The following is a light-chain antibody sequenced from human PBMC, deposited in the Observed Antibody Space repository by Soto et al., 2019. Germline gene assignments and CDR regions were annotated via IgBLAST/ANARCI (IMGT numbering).Light chain of an antibody. V-gene: IGKV1-5*03. Sequence: DIQMTQSPPTLSASIGDRVAITCRASESIVSWLAWYQHKPGKAPRLLIYKASDLKSGVPSRFSGSKSGTEFTLTISSLQPDDFGTYYCQQYHRYPVTFGQGTKLEIK. CDR1: ESIVSW. CDR3: QQYHRYPVT. CDR2: KAS. J-gene: IGKJ2*01.